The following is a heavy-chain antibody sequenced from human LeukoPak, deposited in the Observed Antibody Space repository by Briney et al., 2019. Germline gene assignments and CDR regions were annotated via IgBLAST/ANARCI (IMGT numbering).Heavy chain of an antibody. CDR3: AGYYYDSSGYYTFEY. CDR1: GGSFSGYY. Sequence: PSETLSLTCAVYGGSFSGYYWSWIRQPPGKGLEWIGEINHSGSTNYNPSLKGRVTISVDTSKNQFSLKLSSLTAADTALYYCAGYYYDSSGYYTFEYWGQGTLVTVSS. CDR2: INHSGST. V-gene: IGHV4-34*01. D-gene: IGHD3-22*01. J-gene: IGHJ4*02.